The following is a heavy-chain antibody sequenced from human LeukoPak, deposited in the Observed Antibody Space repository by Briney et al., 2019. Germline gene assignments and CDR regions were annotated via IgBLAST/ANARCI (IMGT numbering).Heavy chain of an antibody. J-gene: IGHJ4*02. D-gene: IGHD1-1*01. CDR1: GGSISSSNW. V-gene: IGHV4-4*02. CDR3: ARDLAGYA. CDR2: IYHSGST. Sequence: PSETLSLTCAVSGGSISSSNWWSWVRQSPGKGLEWIGEIYHSGSTNYNPSLKSRVTISVDTSKNQFSLKLSSVTAADTAVYYCARDLAGYAWGQGTLVAVSS.